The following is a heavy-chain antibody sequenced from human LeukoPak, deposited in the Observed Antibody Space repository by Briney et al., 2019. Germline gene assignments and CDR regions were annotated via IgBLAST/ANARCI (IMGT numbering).Heavy chain of an antibody. CDR3: AGEGFYGPNWFDP. CDR1: GFMFSHYW. J-gene: IGHJ5*02. V-gene: IGHV3-7*01. Sequence: GGSLRLSCAASGFMFSHYWMSWVRQAPGKGLEWVANIKQDGSEKYYVDSVKGRFTISRDNAKNSLYLQINSLRAEDTAVYYCAGEGFYGPNWFDPWGQGTLVTVSS. CDR2: IKQDGSEK. D-gene: IGHD2/OR15-2a*01.